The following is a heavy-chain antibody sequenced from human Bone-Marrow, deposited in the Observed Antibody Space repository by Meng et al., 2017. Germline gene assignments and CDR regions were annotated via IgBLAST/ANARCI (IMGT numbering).Heavy chain of an antibody. D-gene: IGHD1-14*01. CDR2: INPKSGDT. V-gene: IGHV1-2*06. Sequence: ASVKVSCKPSGYNFPDYYIHWVRRAPGQGLEWMGRINPKSGDTHYAQKFQARVTMTGDTSISTAYMELSRLRSDDTAVYYCERLGIRYYYYGMDVWAQGTTDTVTS. CDR1: GYNFPDYY. CDR3: ERLGIRYYYYGMDV. J-gene: IGHJ6*01.